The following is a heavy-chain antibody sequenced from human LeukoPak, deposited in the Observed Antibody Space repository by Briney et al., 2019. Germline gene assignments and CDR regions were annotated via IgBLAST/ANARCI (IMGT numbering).Heavy chain of an antibody. CDR1: GGSFSGYY. V-gene: IGHV4-34*01. D-gene: IGHD3-10*01. Sequence: ASETLSLTCAVYGGSFSGYYWSWIRQPPGKGLEWIGEINHSGSTNYNPSLKSRVTISVDTSKNQFSLKLSSVTAADTAVYYCARDKHYYGSGSYFSRYYYYMDVWGKGTTVTISS. CDR2: INHSGST. J-gene: IGHJ6*03. CDR3: ARDKHYYGSGSYFSRYYYYMDV.